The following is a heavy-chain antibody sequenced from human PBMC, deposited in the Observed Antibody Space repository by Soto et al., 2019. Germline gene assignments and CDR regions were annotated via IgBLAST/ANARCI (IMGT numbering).Heavy chain of an antibody. J-gene: IGHJ4*02. V-gene: IGHV3-23*01. CDR3: ARVILGPLNHESFAAPY. D-gene: IGHD2-21*01. CDR1: GFTFSSYA. CDR2: VSGSGSRT. Sequence: GGSLRLSCAASGFTFSSYAMSWVRQTPGKGLEWVSAVSGSGSRTYYADSVKGRFTITRDNSKNTLYLQMDSLRAEDAAVYYCARVILGPLNHESFAAPYWGQGILVTVSS.